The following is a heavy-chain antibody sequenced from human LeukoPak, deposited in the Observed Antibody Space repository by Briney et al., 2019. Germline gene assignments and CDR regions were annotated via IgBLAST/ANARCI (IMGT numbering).Heavy chain of an antibody. CDR1: GGTSSSYA. V-gene: IGHV1-69*05. Sequence: SVKVSCKASGGTSSSYAISWVRQAPGQGLEWMGGIIPIFGTANYAQKFQGRVTITTDESTSTAYMELSSLRSEDTAVYYCARERIGYSSSWEFDYWGQGTLVTVSS. CDR3: ARERIGYSSSWEFDY. CDR2: IIPIFGTA. J-gene: IGHJ4*02. D-gene: IGHD6-6*01.